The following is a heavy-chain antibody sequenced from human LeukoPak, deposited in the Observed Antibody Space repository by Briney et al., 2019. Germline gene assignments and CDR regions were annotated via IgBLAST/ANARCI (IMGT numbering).Heavy chain of an antibody. CDR3: ARAYVRGSAATIGY. V-gene: IGHV1-2*02. CDR2: INPNSGGT. D-gene: IGHD3-10*02. Sequence: ASVKVSCKASGYTFTGYYMHWVRQAPGQGLELMGWINPNSGGTNYAQKFQGRVTMTRDTSISTAYMELSRLRSDDTAVYYCARAYVRGSAATIGYWGQGTLVTVSS. CDR1: GYTFTGYY. J-gene: IGHJ4*02.